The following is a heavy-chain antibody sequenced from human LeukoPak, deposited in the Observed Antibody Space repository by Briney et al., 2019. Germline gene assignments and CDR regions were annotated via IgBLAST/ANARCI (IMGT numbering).Heavy chain of an antibody. D-gene: IGHD3-10*01. V-gene: IGHV4-34*01. CDR2: INHSGST. Sequence: PSETLSLTCAVYGGSFSGYYWSWIRQPPGKGLEWIGEINHSGSTNYNPSLKSRVTISVDTSKNQFSLKLSSVPAADTAVYYCARPSKRYYYGSGSYYFDYWGQGTLVTVSS. CDR1: GGSFSGYY. J-gene: IGHJ4*02. CDR3: ARPSKRYYYGSGSYYFDY.